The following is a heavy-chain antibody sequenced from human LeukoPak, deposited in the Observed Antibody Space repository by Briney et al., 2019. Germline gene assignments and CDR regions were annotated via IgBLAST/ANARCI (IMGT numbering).Heavy chain of an antibody. CDR3: ARDHEGGGYRYGWYDY. V-gene: IGHV3-20*01. CDR2: INWNGGST. Sequence: PGGSLRLSYAASGFTFDDYGMSWVRQAPGKGLEGCSGINWNGGSTGYANSVKGRFTISRDNARNTLYLQMNSLRAEDTALYNSARDHEGGGYRYGWYDYWGQGTLVTVSS. CDR1: GFTFDDYG. J-gene: IGHJ4*02. D-gene: IGHD5-18*01.